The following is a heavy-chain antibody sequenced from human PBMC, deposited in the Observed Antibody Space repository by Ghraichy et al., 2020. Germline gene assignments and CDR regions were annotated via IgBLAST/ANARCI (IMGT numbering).Heavy chain of an antibody. CDR1: GLTFSSYW. CDR3: STSPRADRGNY. J-gene: IGHJ4*02. V-gene: IGHV3-74*01. D-gene: IGHD3-10*01. CDR2: IKTDGSTT. Sequence: GGSLRLSCAASGLTFSSYWMHWVRQAPGKGLEWVSHIKTDGSTTNYADSGRGRFTISRDNAKNTLYLQMNSLRADDTAVYYCSTSPRADRGNYWGQGTLVTVSS.